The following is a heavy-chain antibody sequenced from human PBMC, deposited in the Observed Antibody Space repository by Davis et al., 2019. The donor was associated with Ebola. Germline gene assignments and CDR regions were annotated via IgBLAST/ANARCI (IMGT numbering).Heavy chain of an antibody. V-gene: IGHV3-23*01. D-gene: IGHD3-10*01. CDR1: GFTFSSYA. J-gene: IGHJ3*02. CDR2: ISGSGGST. Sequence: PGGSLRLSCAASGFTFSSYAMSWVRQAPGKGLEWVSAISGSGGSTYYADSVKGRFTISRDNSKNTLYLQMNSLRAEDTAVYYCAKDKFPNYYGSGSPILLGFWDIWGQGTMVTVSS. CDR3: AKDKFPNYYGSGSPILLGFWDI.